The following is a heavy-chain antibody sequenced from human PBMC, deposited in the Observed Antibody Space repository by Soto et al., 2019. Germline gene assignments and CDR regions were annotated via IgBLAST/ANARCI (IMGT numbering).Heavy chain of an antibody. D-gene: IGHD3-3*01. Sequence: GASVKVSCKASGYTFTGYYMHWVRQAPGQGLEWMGWINPNSGGTNYAQKFQGRVTMTRDASISTAYMELSRLRPDDTAVYYCARVGVTYYDFWSGHYGMDVWGQGTTVTVSS. J-gene: IGHJ6*02. CDR1: GYTFTGYY. CDR2: INPNSGGT. CDR3: ARVGVTYYDFWSGHYGMDV. V-gene: IGHV1-2*02.